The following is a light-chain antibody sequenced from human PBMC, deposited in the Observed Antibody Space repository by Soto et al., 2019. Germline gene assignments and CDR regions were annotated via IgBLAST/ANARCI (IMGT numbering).Light chain of an antibody. CDR3: QQYGSSPRT. J-gene: IGKJ1*01. Sequence: IVLMQSPGTLSLSPWERSTLSCRSSRSLSSDYLAWYQQKPGQAPRLLIYGASTRATGIPDRFSGSGSGTDFTLTISRLEPEDFAVYYCQQYGSSPRTFGQGTKVDIK. V-gene: IGKV3-20*01. CDR2: GAS. CDR1: RSLSSDY.